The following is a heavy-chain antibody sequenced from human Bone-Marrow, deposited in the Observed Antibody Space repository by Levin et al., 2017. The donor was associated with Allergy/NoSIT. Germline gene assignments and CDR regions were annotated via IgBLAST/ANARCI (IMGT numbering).Heavy chain of an antibody. D-gene: IGHD3-22*01. Sequence: GGSLRLSCAVSGFTFDDYAMHWVRQAPGKGLEWVSGISWSGNTTGYADSVKGRFTVSRDNTRNSLFLQMNSLRAEDTAFYYCAKAKTNSGFVVGFDYWGQGTLVTVSS. J-gene: IGHJ4*02. CDR1: GFTFDDYA. V-gene: IGHV3-9*01. CDR3: AKAKTNSGFVVGFDY. CDR2: ISWSGNTT.